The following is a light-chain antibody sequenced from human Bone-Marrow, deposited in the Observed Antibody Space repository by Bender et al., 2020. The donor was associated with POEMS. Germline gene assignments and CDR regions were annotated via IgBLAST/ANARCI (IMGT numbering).Light chain of an antibody. J-gene: IGLJ3*02. CDR3: AAWDDSLTSWV. CDR2: QDT. V-gene: IGLV3-1*01. CDR1: KLGYKY. Sequence: SYELSQPPSVSVSPGQTAHITCSGDKLGYKYVSWYQQKPGQSPVPVIYQDTKRPSGIPERFSGSSSGNTATLTISETQAMDEADYYCAAWDDSLTSWVFGGGTKLTVL.